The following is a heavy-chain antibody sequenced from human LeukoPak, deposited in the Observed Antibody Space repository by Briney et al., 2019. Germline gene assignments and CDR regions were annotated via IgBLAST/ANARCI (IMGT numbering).Heavy chain of an antibody. D-gene: IGHD3-10*01. CDR2: VYYTGSA. CDR3: ARYASGSYYWFDP. J-gene: IGHJ5*02. CDR1: GGSISSTSYH. V-gene: IGHV4-39*01. Sequence: PSETLSLTCTVSGGSISSTSYHWAWIRQPPGKGLEWIATVYYTGSAYYNPSLKSRVTISVDTSKSQFSLKLSSVTTADTALYYCARYASGSYYWFDPWGREPWSPSPQ.